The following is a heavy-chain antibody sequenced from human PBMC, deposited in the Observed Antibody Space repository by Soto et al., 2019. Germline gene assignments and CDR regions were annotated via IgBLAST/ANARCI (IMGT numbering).Heavy chain of an antibody. V-gene: IGHV3-74*01. J-gene: IGHJ5*02. CDR1: GVIFSSYW. D-gene: IGHD3-3*01. CDR2: INSDGSST. CDR3: ARGRVLREP. Sequence: GRSLRLSCAVSGVIFSSYWMHWVRQAPGKGLVWVSRINSDGSSTNYADSVNGRFTISSNSAKKTLYLHMKNLRAEDAAVYYCARGRVLREPWGQGTMVTVAS.